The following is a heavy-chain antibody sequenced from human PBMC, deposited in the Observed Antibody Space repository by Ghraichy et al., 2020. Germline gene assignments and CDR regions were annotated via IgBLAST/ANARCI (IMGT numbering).Heavy chain of an antibody. D-gene: IGHD3-10*01. CDR2: INGDGSSK. CDR1: GFTFSTYW. Sequence: GGSLRLSCAASGFTFSTYWMHWVRQAPGKGRVWVSGINGDGSSKSYADSVRGRFTISRDNAKNTLYLQMDSLRADDTAVYYCARPIYGSGSFYGDYWGQGTLVTVSS. V-gene: IGHV3-74*01. J-gene: IGHJ4*02. CDR3: ARPIYGSGSFYGDY.